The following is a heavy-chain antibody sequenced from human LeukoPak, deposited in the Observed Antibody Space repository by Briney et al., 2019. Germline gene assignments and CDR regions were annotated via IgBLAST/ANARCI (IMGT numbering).Heavy chain of an antibody. D-gene: IGHD6-19*01. CDR2: ISSSGSTI. Sequence: GGSLRLSCAASGFTFSDYYMSWIRQAPGKGLEWVSYISSSGSTIYYADSVKGRFTISRDNAKNSLYLQMNSLRAEDTAVYYCARVGYSSGWYRPLAAYYYYMDVWGKGTTVTISS. CDR1: GFTFSDYY. J-gene: IGHJ6*03. V-gene: IGHV3-11*01. CDR3: ARVGYSSGWYRPLAAYYYYMDV.